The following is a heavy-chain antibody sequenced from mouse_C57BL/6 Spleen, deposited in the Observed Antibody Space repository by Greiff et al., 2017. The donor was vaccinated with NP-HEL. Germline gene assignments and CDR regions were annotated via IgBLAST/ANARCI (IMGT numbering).Heavy chain of an antibody. V-gene: IGHV1-64*01. Sequence: QVQLQQPGAELVKPGASVKLSCKASGYTFTSYWMHWVKQRPGQGLEWIGMIHPNSGSTNYNEKFKSKATLTVDKSSSTAYMQLSSLTSEDSAVYYCARDPPDYYGSSYEDFDYWGQGTTLTVSS. CDR3: ARDPPDYYGSSYEDFDY. CDR2: IHPNSGST. J-gene: IGHJ2*01. CDR1: GYTFTSYW. D-gene: IGHD1-1*01.